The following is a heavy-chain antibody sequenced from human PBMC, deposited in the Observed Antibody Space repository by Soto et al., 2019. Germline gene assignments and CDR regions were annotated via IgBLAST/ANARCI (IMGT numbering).Heavy chain of an antibody. J-gene: IGHJ6*02. D-gene: IGHD1-1*01. CDR3: ARGTTTSAFSAMDV. CDR2: ISYDGSNK. Sequence: QVQLVESGGGVVQPGRSLRLSCAASGFTFSNNAMDWVRQAPGKGLEWVAVISYDGSNKYIAESVKGRFTISRDNSKNTLFLQMNNLRAEDTGVYYCARGTTTSAFSAMDVWGQGTTVTVSS. V-gene: IGHV3-30-3*01. CDR1: GFTFSNNA.